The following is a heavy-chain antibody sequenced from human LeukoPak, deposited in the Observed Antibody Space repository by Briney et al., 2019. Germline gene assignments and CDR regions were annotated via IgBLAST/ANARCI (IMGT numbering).Heavy chain of an antibody. D-gene: IGHD7-27*01. CDR3: ARGWGSHFDY. J-gene: IGHJ4*02. CDR1: GGSISSGGYS. CDR2: IYHSGST. V-gene: IGHV4-30-2*01. Sequence: SETLSLTCAVSGGSISSGGYSWSWIRQPPGKGLEWIGYIYHSGSTYYNPSLKSRVTISVDRSKNQFSLKLSSVTAADTAVYYCARGWGSHFDYWGQGTLVTVSS.